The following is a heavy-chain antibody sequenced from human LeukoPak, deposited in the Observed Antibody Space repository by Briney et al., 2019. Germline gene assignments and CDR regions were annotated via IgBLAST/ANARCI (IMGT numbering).Heavy chain of an antibody. CDR1: GFTFSSYE. J-gene: IGHJ4*02. CDR3: ARDYEGSSSFDY. V-gene: IGHV3-48*03. Sequence: GSLRLSCAASGFTFSSYEMNWVRQAPGKGLEWVSYISSSGSTIYYADSVKGRFTISRDNAKNSLYLQMNSLRAEDTAVYYCARDYEGSSSFDYWGQGTLVTVSS. CDR2: ISSSGSTI. D-gene: IGHD6-6*01.